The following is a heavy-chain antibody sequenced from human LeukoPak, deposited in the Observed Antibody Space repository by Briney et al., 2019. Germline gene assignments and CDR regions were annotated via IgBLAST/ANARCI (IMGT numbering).Heavy chain of an antibody. J-gene: IGHJ6*03. CDR1: GGSISSYY. D-gene: IGHD6-13*01. Sequence: KTSETLSLTCTVSGGSISSYYWSWIRQPPGKGLEWIGYIYYSGSTNYNPSLKSRVTISVDTSKNQFSLKLSSVTAADTAVYYCATLIAAAATQPYYYYYMDVWGKGTTVTVSS. CDR2: IYYSGST. V-gene: IGHV4-59*01. CDR3: ATLIAAAATQPYYYYYMDV.